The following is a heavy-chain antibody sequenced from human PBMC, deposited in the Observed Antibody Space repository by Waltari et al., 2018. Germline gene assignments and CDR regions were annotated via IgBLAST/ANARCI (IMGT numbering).Heavy chain of an antibody. CDR1: GGAFSTYA. J-gene: IGHJ5*02. CDR3: ATFGGNSNWFDP. Sequence: QVQLVQSGAEVKNPGSTLKVSCKTSGGAFSTYAIPWVRQAPGQGLEWMGIMPMSGTADYSQKFQGRSTITADESTSTAYMELSGLKSDDTAVYYCATFGGNSNWFDPWGQGTLVTVSS. V-gene: IGHV1-69*01. CDR2: IMPMSGTA. D-gene: IGHD1-7*01.